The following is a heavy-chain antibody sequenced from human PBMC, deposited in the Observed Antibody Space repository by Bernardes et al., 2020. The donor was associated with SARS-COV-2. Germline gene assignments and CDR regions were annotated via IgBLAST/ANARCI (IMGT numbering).Heavy chain of an antibody. D-gene: IGHD2-15*01. CDR1: GYTFTAYV. CDR2: ISAYNGYT. CDR3: ARALISDCSGGSCYPDYGDYFDY. J-gene: IGHJ4*02. Sequence: APVKVSCKTSGYTFTAYVIIWVRQAPAQGLESMGWISAYNGYTNYAQKFQGRVTMTTDTSTSTAYMELRSLRSDDTAVYYCARALISDCSGGSCYPDYGDYFDYWGQGTLLTVSS. V-gene: IGHV1-18*01.